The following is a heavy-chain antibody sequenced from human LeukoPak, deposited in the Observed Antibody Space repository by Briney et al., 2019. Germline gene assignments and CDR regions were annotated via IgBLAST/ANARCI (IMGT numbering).Heavy chain of an antibody. CDR2: IYWDDDK. D-gene: IGHD3-10*01. CDR1: GFSLTTSGVA. Sequence: SGPTLVNPTQTLTPTCSFSGFSLTTSGVAVGWIRQPPGKALEWLAVIYWDDDKRYSPFLKSRLTISKDTSNNQVVLSMTNMEPVDTATYYCVRNPEYGSGSSTWFDPWGPGTLVTVSS. CDR3: VRNPEYGSGSSTWFDP. J-gene: IGHJ5*02. V-gene: IGHV2-5*02.